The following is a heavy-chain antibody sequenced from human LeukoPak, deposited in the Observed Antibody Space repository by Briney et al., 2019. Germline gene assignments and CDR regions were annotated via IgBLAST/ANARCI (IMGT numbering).Heavy chain of an antibody. V-gene: IGHV3-30*18. CDR2: ISYDGQNK. D-gene: IGHD6-19*01. Sequence: GRSLRLSCAASGFMFSTYGMHWVRQAPGKGLEWVAVISYDGQNKYYGDSVRGRFTIARDNSKNTLHLQMNSLRREDTAMYYCAKDGLAGRFDSSVPGIYDGLDVWGQGTTVTVSS. CDR1: GFMFSTYG. CDR3: AKDGLAGRFDSSVPGIYDGLDV. J-gene: IGHJ6*02.